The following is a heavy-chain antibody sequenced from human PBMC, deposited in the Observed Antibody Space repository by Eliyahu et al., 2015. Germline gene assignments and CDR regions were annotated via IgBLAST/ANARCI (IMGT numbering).Heavy chain of an antibody. CDR1: GFTFGSYS. CDR3: ARRYSNGWXPIDY. CDR2: ISGSSDTT. J-gene: IGHJ4*02. Sequence: EVHLVESGGGLVQPGGSLRLSCVTSGFTFGSYSMNWVRQAPGKGLEWVSYISGSSDTTYYADSVKGRFTISRDNAQSSLYLEMNSLRDEDTGVYYCARRYSNGWXPIDYWGQGTLVTVSS. D-gene: IGHD6-19*01. V-gene: IGHV3-48*02.